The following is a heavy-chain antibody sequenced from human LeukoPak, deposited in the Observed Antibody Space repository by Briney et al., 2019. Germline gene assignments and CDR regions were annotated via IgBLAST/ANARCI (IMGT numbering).Heavy chain of an antibody. CDR2: INPNSGGT. CDR1: GYTFTDYY. Sequence: ASVKVSCKTSGYTFTDYYMHWVRQAPGQGLEWMGWINPNSGGTNYAQKFQGRVTMTRDTSISTAYMELSRLRSDDTAVYYCARDGVRRITRPDYGDYGPSDYWGQGTLVTVSS. J-gene: IGHJ4*02. D-gene: IGHD4-17*01. CDR3: ARDGVRRITRPDYGDYGPSDY. V-gene: IGHV1-2*02.